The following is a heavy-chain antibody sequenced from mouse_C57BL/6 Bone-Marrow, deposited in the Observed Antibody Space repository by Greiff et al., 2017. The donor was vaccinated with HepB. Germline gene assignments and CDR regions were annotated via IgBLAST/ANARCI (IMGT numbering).Heavy chain of an antibody. CDR2: IDPSDSYT. Sequence: QVHVKQPGAELVRPGTSVKLSCKASGYTFTSYWMHWVKQRPGQGLEWIGVIDPSDSYTNYNQKFKGKATLTVDTSSSTAYMQLSSLTSEDSAVYYCYYDYDNYFDYWGQGTTLTVSS. D-gene: IGHD2-4*01. CDR3: YYDYDNYFDY. J-gene: IGHJ2*01. CDR1: GYTFTSYW. V-gene: IGHV1-59*01.